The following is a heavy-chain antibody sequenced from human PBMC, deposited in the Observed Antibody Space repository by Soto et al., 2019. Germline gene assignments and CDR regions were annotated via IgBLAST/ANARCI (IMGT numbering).Heavy chain of an antibody. J-gene: IGHJ5*02. CDR1: GYTFTIYG. V-gene: IGHV1-18*01. Sequence: GASVKVSCKASGYTFTIYGISWVRQAPGQGLEWMGWISAYNGNTNYAQKLQGRVTMTTDTSTSTAYMELRSLRSDDTAVYYCARGSAMVPYNWFDPWGQGTQVTVSS. CDR2: ISAYNGNT. D-gene: IGHD5-18*01. CDR3: ARGSAMVPYNWFDP.